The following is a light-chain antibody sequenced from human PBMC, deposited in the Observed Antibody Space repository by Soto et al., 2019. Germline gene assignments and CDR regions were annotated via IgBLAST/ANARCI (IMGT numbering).Light chain of an antibody. V-gene: IGKV1-39*01. CDR2: AAY. CDR3: QQSYSHPRT. Sequence: DIQMTQSPSSPSTSVGDRVTITCRASQSISIYLNWYQQRPGKAHNLLIYAAYSLQSGVQSRFSGSGSGTDFTLTIRTLQPEDFATYYCQQSYSHPRTFGQGTKVDIK. J-gene: IGKJ1*01. CDR1: QSISIY.